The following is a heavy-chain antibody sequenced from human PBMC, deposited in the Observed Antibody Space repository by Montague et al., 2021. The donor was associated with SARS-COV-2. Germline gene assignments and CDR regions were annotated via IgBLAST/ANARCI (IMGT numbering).Heavy chain of an antibody. D-gene: IGHD6-19*01. CDR1: GDSVSSNNAA. Sequence: CAISGDSVSSNNAAWNWIRQSPSRGLEWLGRTYYRSKWYNEYAVSVNSRITINPDTSKNQFSLQVNSVTPEDTAVYYCARGADRYYFYGMDAWGQGTTVTVSS. J-gene: IGHJ6*02. CDR3: ARGADRYYFYGMDA. V-gene: IGHV6-1*01. CDR2: TYYRSKWYN.